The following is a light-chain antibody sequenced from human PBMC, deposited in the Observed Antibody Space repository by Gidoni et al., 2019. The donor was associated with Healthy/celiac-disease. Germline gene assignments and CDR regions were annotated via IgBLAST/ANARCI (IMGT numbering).Light chain of an antibody. CDR3: QSYDSSIGV. V-gene: IGLV6-57*01. J-gene: IGLJ3*02. CDR1: GSIASNY. Sequence: GSIASNYVQWYQQRPGSSPTTVIYEDNQRPSGVPDRFSGSIDSSSNSASLTISGLKTEDEADYYWQSYDSSIGVFGGGTKLTVL. CDR2: EDN.